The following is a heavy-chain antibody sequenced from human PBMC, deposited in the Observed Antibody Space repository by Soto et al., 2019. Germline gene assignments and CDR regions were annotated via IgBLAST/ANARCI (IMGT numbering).Heavy chain of an antibody. J-gene: IGHJ6*02. D-gene: IGHD5-12*01. CDR1: GYTFTIYG. CDR2: ISPDNGNT. CDR3: ARALAYSGYAGMDV. V-gene: IGHV1-18*01. Sequence: QVQLVQSGGEVKKPGASVKVSCKASGYTFTIYGINWVRQAPGQGLEWMGWISPDNGNTNYAQKLQGRVTMTTDTSTSTAYVELRTLRSDDSAVHYCARALAYSGYAGMDVWGQGTTVTVSS.